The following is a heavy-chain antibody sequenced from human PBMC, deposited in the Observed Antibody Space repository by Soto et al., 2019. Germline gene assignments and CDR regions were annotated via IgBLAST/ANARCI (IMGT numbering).Heavy chain of an antibody. CDR1: GFTFTSSA. D-gene: IGHD3-22*01. CDR2: IVVGSGNT. J-gene: IGHJ6*02. CDR3: AAGRYYYDSSGYYQDGMDV. Sequence: SVKVSCKASGFTFTSSAVQWVRQARGQRLEWIGWIVVGSGNTNYAQRFQERVTITRDMSTSTAYMELSSLRSEDTAVYYCAAGRYYYDSSGYYQDGMDVWGQGTTVTVSS. V-gene: IGHV1-58*01.